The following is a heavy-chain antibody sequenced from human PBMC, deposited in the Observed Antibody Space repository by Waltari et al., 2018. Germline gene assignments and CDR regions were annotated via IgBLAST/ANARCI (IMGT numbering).Heavy chain of an antibody. CDR3: ATAPGPVTTRFDY. J-gene: IGHJ4*02. D-gene: IGHD4-17*01. V-gene: IGHV3-23*04. CDR2: IRGSGGGT. Sequence: EVQLVESGGGLVQPGGSLRLSCAASGFTFNSYAMSWVRQAPGRGLEWVSGIRGSGGGTNCAGSVKGRFTIFRDTSKNTLYLQMTSLRADDAAVYYCATAPGPVTTRFDYWGQGTLVTVSS. CDR1: GFTFNSYA.